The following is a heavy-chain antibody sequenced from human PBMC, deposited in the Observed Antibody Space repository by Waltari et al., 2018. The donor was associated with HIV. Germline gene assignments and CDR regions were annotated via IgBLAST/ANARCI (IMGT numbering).Heavy chain of an antibody. CDR1: GGSISSSSYY. Sequence: QLQLQESGPGLVKPSETLSLTCTVSGGSISSSSYYWGWIRQPPGKGLEWIGSIYYSGSTYYNPSLKSRVTISVDTSKNQFSLKLSSVTAADTAVYYCARDPGVGVFGVAENWFDPWGQGTLVTVSS. D-gene: IGHD3-3*01. V-gene: IGHV4-39*07. CDR2: IYYSGST. CDR3: ARDPGVGVFGVAENWFDP. J-gene: IGHJ5*02.